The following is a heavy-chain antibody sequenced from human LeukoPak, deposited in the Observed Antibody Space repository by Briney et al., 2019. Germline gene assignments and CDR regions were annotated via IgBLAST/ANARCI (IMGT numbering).Heavy chain of an antibody. D-gene: IGHD1-7*01. CDR1: GLTFSSYW. J-gene: IGHJ6*03. V-gene: IGHV3-7*01. CDR3: ARKVPGTTTPRDWYYYYYMDV. Sequence: PGGSLRLSCAASGLTFSSYWMSWVRQAPGKGLEWVAKIKQDGSEKYYVDSVKGRFTISRDNAKTSLYLQMTSLRAEDTAVYYCARKVPGTTTPRDWYYYYYMDVWGKGTTVTVSS. CDR2: IKQDGSEK.